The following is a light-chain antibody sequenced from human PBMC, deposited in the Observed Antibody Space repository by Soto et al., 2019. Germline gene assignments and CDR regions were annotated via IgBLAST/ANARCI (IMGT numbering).Light chain of an antibody. J-gene: IGKJ1*01. V-gene: IGKV1-5*01. Sequence: DIQMTQSPSAMSASVGDRVTITCLASHSISSWLAWYQQKPGKAPKLLIYDASSLESGVPSRFSGSGSGTEFTLTISSLQPDDFATYYCQQYNSYWTFGQGTKVDI. CDR1: HSISSW. CDR2: DAS. CDR3: QQYNSYWT.